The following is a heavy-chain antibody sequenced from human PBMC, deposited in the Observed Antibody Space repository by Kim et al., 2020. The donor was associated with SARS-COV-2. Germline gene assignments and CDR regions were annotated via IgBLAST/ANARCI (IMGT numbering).Heavy chain of an antibody. J-gene: IGHJ5*02. CDR1: GFTFSSYD. V-gene: IGHV3-23*01. CDR3: AKGGGNSGPHIWFDP. CDR2: ISGSGGST. D-gene: IGHD4-4*01. Sequence: GGSLRLSCAASGFTFSSYDMNWVRQAPGKGLEWVSSISGSGGSTYYADSVKGRFTISRDNSKNTLYLQMNSLRAEDTAVYYCAKGGGNSGPHIWFDPWGQGTLVTVSS.